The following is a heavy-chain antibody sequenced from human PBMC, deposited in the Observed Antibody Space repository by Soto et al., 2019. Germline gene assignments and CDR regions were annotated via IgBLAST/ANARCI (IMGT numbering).Heavy chain of an antibody. CDR1: GFTFSSYS. J-gene: IGHJ3*02. D-gene: IGHD3-3*01. Sequence: NPGGSLRLSCAASGFTFSSYSMNWVRQAPGKGLEWVSSITSSSSYIYYADSVKGRFTISRDNAKNSLYLQMNSLRAEDTAVYYCARVPYYDFWSGHGAFDIWGQGTMVTVSS. CDR2: ITSSSSYI. V-gene: IGHV3-21*01. CDR3: ARVPYYDFWSGHGAFDI.